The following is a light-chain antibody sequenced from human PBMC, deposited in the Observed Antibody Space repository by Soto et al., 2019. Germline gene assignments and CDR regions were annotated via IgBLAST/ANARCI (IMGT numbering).Light chain of an antibody. CDR2: ENN. CDR1: SSNIGNNY. CDR3: GTWDSSLSAVA. V-gene: IGLV1-51*02. J-gene: IGLJ2*01. Sequence: QSVLTQPPSVSATPGQKVTISCSGSSSNIGNNYVSWYQQLPGTAPKLLIYENNKRPSGIPDRFSGSKSGTSATLGITGLQTGDEADHYCGTWDSSLSAVAFGGGTQLTVL.